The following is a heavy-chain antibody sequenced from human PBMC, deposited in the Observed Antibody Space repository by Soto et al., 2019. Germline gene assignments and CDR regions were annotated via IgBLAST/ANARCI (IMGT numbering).Heavy chain of an antibody. CDR2: ISYDGSNK. CDR3: ARAGLYDYVWGSYSNYYYYYGMDV. V-gene: IGHV3-30-3*01. CDR1: GFTFSSYA. D-gene: IGHD3-16*01. J-gene: IGHJ6*02. Sequence: GGSLRLSCAASGFTFSSYAMHWVRQAPGKGLEWVAVISYDGSNKYYADSVKGRFTISRDNSKNTLYLQMNSLRAEDTAVYYCARAGLYDYVWGSYSNYYYYYGMDVWGQGTTVTVSS.